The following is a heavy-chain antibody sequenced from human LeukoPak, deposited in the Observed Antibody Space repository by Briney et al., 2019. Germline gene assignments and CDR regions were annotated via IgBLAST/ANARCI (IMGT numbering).Heavy chain of an antibody. D-gene: IGHD2-2*01. J-gene: IGHJ3*02. Sequence: GSLRLSCAASGFTVSSNYMSWVRQAPGKGLEWVSVIYSGGSTYYADSVKGRFTISRDNSKNTLYLQMNSLRAEDTAVYYCARETAYCSSTSCYHSGAFDIWGQGTMVTVSS. CDR2: IYSGGST. V-gene: IGHV3-66*02. CDR3: ARETAYCSSTSCYHSGAFDI. CDR1: GFTVSSNY.